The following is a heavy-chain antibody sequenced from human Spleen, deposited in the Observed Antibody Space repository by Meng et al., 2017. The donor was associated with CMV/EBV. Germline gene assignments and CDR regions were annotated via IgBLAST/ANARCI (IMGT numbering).Heavy chain of an antibody. CDR1: GGSINSGRYY. D-gene: IGHD3-16*01. Sequence: QVQLQGSVPGLVKPSQTLSLTCTVSGGSINSGRYYWSWIRQPAGKGLEWIGRMSSSGSTNYNPSLKSRVTISADTSKNQFSLKLNSVTAADTAVYYCVREGGGYWGQGTLVTVSS. CDR2: MSSSGST. V-gene: IGHV4-61*02. J-gene: IGHJ4*02. CDR3: VREGGGY.